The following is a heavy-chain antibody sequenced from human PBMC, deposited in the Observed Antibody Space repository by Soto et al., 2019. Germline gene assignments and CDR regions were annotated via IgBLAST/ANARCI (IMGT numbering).Heavy chain of an antibody. CDR1: GVTFSSYA. D-gene: IGHD2-15*01. V-gene: IGHV1-69*13. CDR3: ARDRCSGGSCLDY. J-gene: IGHJ4*02. Sequence: SVKLSCKASGVTFSSYAISWVRQAPGQGLEWMGGIIPIFGTANYAQKFQGRVTITADESTSTAHMELSSLRSEDTAVYYCARDRCSGGSCLDYWGQGTLVTVSS. CDR2: IIPIFGTA.